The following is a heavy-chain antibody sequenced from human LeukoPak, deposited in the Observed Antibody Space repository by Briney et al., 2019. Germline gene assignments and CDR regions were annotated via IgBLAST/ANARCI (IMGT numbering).Heavy chain of an antibody. CDR1: GGSISSGDYY. J-gene: IGHJ3*02. D-gene: IGHD3-22*01. CDR2: IYYSGST. V-gene: IGHV4-30-4*01. CDR3: ARALSYDSSGYYYLNAFDI. Sequence: SETLSLTCTVSGGSISSGDYYWSWIRQPPGKGLEWIGYIYYSGSTYYNPSLKSRVTISVDTSKNQFSLKLSSVTAADTAVYYCARALSYDSSGYYYLNAFDIWGQGTMVTVSS.